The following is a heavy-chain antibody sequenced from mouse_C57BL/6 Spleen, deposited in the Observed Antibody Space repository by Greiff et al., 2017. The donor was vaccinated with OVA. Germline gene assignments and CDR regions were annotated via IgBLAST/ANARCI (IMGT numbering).Heavy chain of an antibody. Sequence: VMLVESGPGLVQPSQSLSITCTVSGFSLTSYGVHWVRQSPGKGLEWLGVIWSGGSTDYNAAFISRLSISKDNSTSQVFFKMNSLQADDTAIYYCARENYWYFDVWGTGTTVTVSS. CDR1: GFSLTSYG. CDR3: ARENYWYFDV. V-gene: IGHV2-2*01. CDR2: IWSGGST. J-gene: IGHJ1*03.